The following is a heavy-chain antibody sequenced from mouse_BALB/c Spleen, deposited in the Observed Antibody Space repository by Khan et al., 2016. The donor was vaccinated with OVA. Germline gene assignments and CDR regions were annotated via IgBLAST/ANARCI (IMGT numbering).Heavy chain of an antibody. CDR2: IDPENGKS. CDR1: GFNIKDYY. CDR3: ARSGYFAWFGY. Sequence: VQLQQSGAELVRPGALVKLSCKASGFNIKDYYMHWVKQRAEQGLEWIGWIDPENGKSIYDPKFQGKASITADTSSNTAYLQLSSLTSEDTAVYDCARSGYFAWFGYWGQGTLVTVSA. V-gene: IGHV14-1*02. J-gene: IGHJ3*01.